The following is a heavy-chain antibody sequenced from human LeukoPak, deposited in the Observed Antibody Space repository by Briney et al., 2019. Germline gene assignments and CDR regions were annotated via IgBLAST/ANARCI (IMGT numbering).Heavy chain of an antibody. CDR2: MNPNSGNT. CDR3: ARGHYDSSGYYVEYWFDP. D-gene: IGHD3-22*01. V-gene: IGHV1-8*03. Sequence: VASVKVSCKASGYTFTSYDINWVRQATGQGLEWMGWMNPNSGNTGYAQKFQGRVTITRSTSISTAYMELSSLRSEDTAVYYCARGHYDSSGYYVEYWFDPWGQGTLVTVSS. J-gene: IGHJ5*02. CDR1: GYTFTSYD.